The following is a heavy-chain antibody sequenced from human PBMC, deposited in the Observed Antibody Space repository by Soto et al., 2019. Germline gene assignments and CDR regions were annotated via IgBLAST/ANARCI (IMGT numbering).Heavy chain of an antibody. J-gene: IGHJ3*02. Sequence: GGSLRLSCAASGFTFSSYAMSWVRQAPGKGLEWVSAISGSGGSTYYADSVKGRFTISRDNSKNTLYLQMNSLRAEDTAVYYCAKDGSGSYYSFDASDIWGQGTMVTVSS. D-gene: IGHD3-10*01. CDR1: GFTFSSYA. CDR2: ISGSGGST. V-gene: IGHV3-23*01. CDR3: AKDGSGSYYSFDASDI.